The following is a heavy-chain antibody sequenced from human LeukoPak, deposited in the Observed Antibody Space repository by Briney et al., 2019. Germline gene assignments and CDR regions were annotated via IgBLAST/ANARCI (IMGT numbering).Heavy chain of an antibody. CDR3: AKDRSGGYSYGYPDY. J-gene: IGHJ4*02. CDR1: GLTFKNYA. D-gene: IGHD5-18*01. V-gene: IGHV3-23*01. Sequence: SGGSLRLSCAASGLTFKNYAMNWVRQSPGQGLEWVSTISGDAVTSWYADSVKGRFTISRDNSKNTLYLQMNSLRAEDTAVYYCAKDRSGGYSYGYPDYWGQGTLVTVSS. CDR2: ISGDAVTS.